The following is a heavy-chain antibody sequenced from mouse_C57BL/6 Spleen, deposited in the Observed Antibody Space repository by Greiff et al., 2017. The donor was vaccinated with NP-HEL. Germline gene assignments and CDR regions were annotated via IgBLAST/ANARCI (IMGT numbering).Heavy chain of an antibody. CDR2: INPSTGGT. CDR3: ARRDGRFDY. J-gene: IGHJ2*01. D-gene: IGHD2-3*01. CDR1: GYSFTGYY. Sequence: EVQLQQSGPELVKPGASVKISCKASGYSFTGYYMNWVKQSPEKSLEWIGEINPSTGGTTYNQKFKAKATLTVDKSSSTAYMQLKSLTSEDSAVYYCARRDGRFDYWGQGTTLTVSS. V-gene: IGHV1-42*01.